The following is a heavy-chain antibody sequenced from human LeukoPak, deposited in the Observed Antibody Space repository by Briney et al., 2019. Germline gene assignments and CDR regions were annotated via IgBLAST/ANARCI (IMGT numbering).Heavy chain of an antibody. J-gene: IGHJ4*02. CDR3: ARISLDYDSSGYSLFYFDY. CDR2: IDWDDDK. V-gene: IGHV2-70*11. Sequence: ESGPTLVNPTQTLTLTCTFSGFSLSTSGMCVSWIRQPPGKALEWLARIDWDDDKYYSTSLKTRLTISKDTSKNQVVLTMTNMDPVDTATYYCARISLDYDSSGYSLFYFDYWGQGTLVTVSS. CDR1: GFSLSTSGMC. D-gene: IGHD3-22*01.